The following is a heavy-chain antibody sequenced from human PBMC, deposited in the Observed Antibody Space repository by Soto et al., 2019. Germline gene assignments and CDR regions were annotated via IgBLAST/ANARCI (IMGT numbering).Heavy chain of an antibody. CDR3: ARDRGDYCSSTSCYGVYFDY. D-gene: IGHD2-2*01. CDR1: GGTFSSYT. J-gene: IGHJ4*02. Sequence: SVKVSCKASGGTFSSYTISWVRQAPGQGLEWMGRIIPILGIANYAQKFQGRVTITADKSTSTAYMELSSLRSEDTAVYYCARDRGDYCSSTSCYGVYFDYWGQGTLVTVSS. CDR2: IIPILGIA. V-gene: IGHV1-69*04.